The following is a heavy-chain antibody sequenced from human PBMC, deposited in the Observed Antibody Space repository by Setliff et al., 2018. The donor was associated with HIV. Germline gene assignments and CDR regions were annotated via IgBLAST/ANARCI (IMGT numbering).Heavy chain of an antibody. CDR3: AKDISRAAGTSYFDY. D-gene: IGHD6-13*01. CDR2: IDPSNSNT. J-gene: IGHJ4*02. Sequence: GESLKISCKGSGYSFTSYWISWVRQMPGKGLEWMGRIDPSNSNTNYSPSFQGHVTISRDNSKNSLYLQMNSLRAEDTALYYCAKDISRAAGTSYFDYWGQGTLVTVSS. V-gene: IGHV5-10-1*01. CDR1: GYSFTSYW.